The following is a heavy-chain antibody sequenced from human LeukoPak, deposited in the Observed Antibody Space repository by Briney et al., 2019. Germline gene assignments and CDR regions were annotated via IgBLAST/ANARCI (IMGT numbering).Heavy chain of an antibody. CDR2: INHSGST. J-gene: IGHJ6*02. Sequence: PSETLSLTCAVYGGSFSGYYWSWIRQPPGKGLEWIGEINHSGSTNYNPSLKSRVTISVDTSKNQFSLKLSSVTAADTAVYYCARDGDYYDSSGYYSTKYYYYGMDVWGQGTTVTVSS. CDR3: ARDGDYYDSSGYYSTKYYYYGMDV. CDR1: GGSFSGYY. D-gene: IGHD3-22*01. V-gene: IGHV4-34*01.